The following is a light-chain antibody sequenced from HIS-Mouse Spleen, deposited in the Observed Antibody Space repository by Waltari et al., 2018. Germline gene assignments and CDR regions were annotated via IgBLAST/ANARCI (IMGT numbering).Light chain of an antibody. V-gene: IGKV3-20*01. CDR3: QQHGT. Sequence: EIVLTQSPGTLSLSPGERATLSCRASQSVSSSYLAWYQQKPGQAPRLLIYGASSRATGIADRFSGSGSGTDFTLTISRLEPEDFAVYYCQQHGTCGQGTKLEIK. CDR1: QSVSSSY. J-gene: IGKJ2*01. CDR2: GAS.